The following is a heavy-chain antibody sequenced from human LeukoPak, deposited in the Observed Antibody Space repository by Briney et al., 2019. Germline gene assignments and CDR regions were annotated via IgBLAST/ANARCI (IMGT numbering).Heavy chain of an antibody. J-gene: IGHJ4*02. CDR2: FDPEDGET. CDR1: GYTLTELS. V-gene: IGHV1-24*01. Sequence: ASVKVSCKVSGYTLTELSMHWVRQAPGKGLEWMGGFDPEDGETIYAQKFQGRVTMTEDTSTDTAYMELSSLRSEDTAVYYCATAWKVVAANLFDYWGQGTLVIVSS. D-gene: IGHD2-15*01. CDR3: ATAWKVVAANLFDY.